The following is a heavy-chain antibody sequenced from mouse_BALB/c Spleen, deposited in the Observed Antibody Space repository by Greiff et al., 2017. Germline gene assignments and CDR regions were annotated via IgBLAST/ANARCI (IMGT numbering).Heavy chain of an antibody. D-gene: IGHD2-10*01. J-gene: IGHJ4*01. CDR3: ARRSYYGNYVGAMDY. V-gene: IGHV5-12-1*01. Sequence: EVKLMESGGGLVKPGGSLKLSCAASGFAFSSYDMSWVRQTPEKRLEWVAYISSGGGSTYYPDTVKGRFTISRDNAKNTLYLQMSSLKSEDTAMYYCARRSYYGNYVGAMDYWGQGTSVTVSS. CDR2: ISSGGGST. CDR1: GFAFSSYD.